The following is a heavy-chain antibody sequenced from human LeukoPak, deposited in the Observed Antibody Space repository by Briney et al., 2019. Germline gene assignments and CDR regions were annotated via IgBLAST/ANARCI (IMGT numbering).Heavy chain of an antibody. CDR3: ARVPYYYGSGSFWFDP. V-gene: IGHV1-69*06. CDR1: GYTFTSYG. J-gene: IGHJ5*02. Sequence: GASVKVSCKASGYTFTSYGISWVRQAPGQGLEWMGGIIPIFGTANYAQKFQGRVTITADKSTSTAYMELSSLRSEDTAVYYCARVPYYYGSGSFWFDPWGQGTLVTVSS. CDR2: IIPIFGTA. D-gene: IGHD3-10*01.